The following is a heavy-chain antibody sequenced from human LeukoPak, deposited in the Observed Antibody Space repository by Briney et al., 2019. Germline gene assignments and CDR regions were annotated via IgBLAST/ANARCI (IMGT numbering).Heavy chain of an antibody. J-gene: IGHJ4*02. Sequence: SGTLSLTCAVSGDSMSSIDWWSWVRQPPGKGLEWIGEIHHTGSTNYNPSLKSRVTISVDKSKNQFSLNFNSMSAADSAVYYCAANGYYTIEYWGQGTLVTVSS. CDR3: AANGYYTIEY. CDR1: GDSMSSIDW. V-gene: IGHV4-4*02. CDR2: IHHTGST. D-gene: IGHD1-26*01.